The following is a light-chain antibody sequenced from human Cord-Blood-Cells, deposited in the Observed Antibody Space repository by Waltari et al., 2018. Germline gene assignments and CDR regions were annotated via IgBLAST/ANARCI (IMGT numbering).Light chain of an antibody. J-gene: IGLJ2*01. CDR2: DVS. CDR3: SSYTSSSTLV. CDR1: SSDVGGSHS. Sequence: QSALTQPASVSGSPGQSITISCTGPSSDVGGSHSVSGYQQHPGKAPKLMIYDVSNRPSGVSNRFSGSKSGNTASLTISGLQAEDEADYYCSSYTSSSTLVFGGGTKLTVL. V-gene: IGLV2-14*01.